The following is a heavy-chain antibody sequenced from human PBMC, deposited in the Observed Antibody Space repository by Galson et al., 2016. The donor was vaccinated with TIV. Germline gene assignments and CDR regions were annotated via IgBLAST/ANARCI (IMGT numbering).Heavy chain of an antibody. CDR1: GFTFNVYS. CDR3: TRDSSSSSSRNLDY. D-gene: IGHD6-6*01. Sequence: SLTLSCAASGFTFNVYSMNWVRQAPGKGLEWVSYISSSSSTTYYADSVKGRFTISRDNAKNSLYLQMNSLRAEDTAVYYCTRDSSSSSSRNLDYWGQGTLVTVSS. J-gene: IGHJ4*02. CDR2: ISSSSSTT. V-gene: IGHV3-48*01.